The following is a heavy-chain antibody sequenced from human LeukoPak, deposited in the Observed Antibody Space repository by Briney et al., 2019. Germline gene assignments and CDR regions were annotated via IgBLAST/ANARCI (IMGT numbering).Heavy chain of an antibody. D-gene: IGHD3-16*01. V-gene: IGHV3-7*01. CDR1: GFTLSSYW. CDR3: ASGGRPYYFDY. CDR2: IKQDGSEK. J-gene: IGHJ4*02. Sequence: PGGSLRLSCAASGFTLSSYWMRWVRQAPGKGLEEVANIKQDGSEKYYEDSVKVRFTISRDNTKNSLYLQMNSLRAEDTAVYYCASGGRPYYFDYWGQGTLVTVSS.